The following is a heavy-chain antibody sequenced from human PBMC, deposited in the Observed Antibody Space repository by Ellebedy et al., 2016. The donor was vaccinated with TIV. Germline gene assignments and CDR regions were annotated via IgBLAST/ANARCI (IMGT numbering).Heavy chain of an antibody. CDR3: ARETIHITGDLSWFDP. V-gene: IGHV1-3*01. CDR1: GYTFTSYA. D-gene: IGHD1-20*01. CDR2: INAGNGNT. J-gene: IGHJ5*02. Sequence: AASVKVSCKASGYTFTSYAMHWVRQAPGQRLEWMGWINAGNGNTNYSQKFQGRVTITRDTSASTAYMELSSLRSEDTAVYYCARETIHITGDLSWFDPWGQGTLVTVSS.